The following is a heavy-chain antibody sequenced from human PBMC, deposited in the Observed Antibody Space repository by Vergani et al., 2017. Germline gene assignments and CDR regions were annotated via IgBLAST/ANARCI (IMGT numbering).Heavy chain of an antibody. V-gene: IGHV3-23*01. CDR1: GFTFSSYA. CDR2: ISGSGGST. D-gene: IGHD5-24*01. CDR3: AKNVKTEMATIESKXFDY. J-gene: IGHJ4*02. Sequence: EVQLLESGGGLVQPGGSLRLSCAASGFTFSSYAMSWVRQAPGKGLEWVSAISGSGGSTYYADSVKGRFTISRDNSKNTLYLQMNSLRAEDTAVYYCAKNVKTEMATIESKXFDYWGQGTLVPVSS.